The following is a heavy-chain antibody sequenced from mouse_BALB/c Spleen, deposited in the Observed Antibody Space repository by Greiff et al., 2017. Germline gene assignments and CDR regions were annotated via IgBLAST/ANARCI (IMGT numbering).Heavy chain of an antibody. CDR2: ISNGGGST. V-gene: IGHV5-12-2*01. J-gene: IGHJ3*01. D-gene: IGHD4-1*02. CDR1: GFTFSSYT. CDR3: ASSQLGGFAY. Sequence: EVKVEESGGGLVQPGGSLKLSCAASGFTFSSYTMSWVRQTPEKRLEWVAYISNGGGSTYYPDTVKGRFTISRDNAKNTLYLQMSSLKSEDTAMYYCASSQLGGFAYWGQGTLVTVSA.